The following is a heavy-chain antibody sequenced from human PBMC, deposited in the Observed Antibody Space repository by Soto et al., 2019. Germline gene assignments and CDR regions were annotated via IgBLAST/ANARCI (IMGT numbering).Heavy chain of an antibody. CDR1: GGTFSSYA. CDR2: IIPIFGTA. V-gene: IGHV1-69*01. J-gene: IGHJ4*02. Sequence: QVQLVQSGAEVKKPGSSVKVSCKASGGTFSSYAISWVRQAPGQGLEWMGGIIPIFGTANYAQKFQGRVTITADETTSTAYMELSSLRSEDTAVYYCARGGYDSGFGVQGLGYWGQGTLVTVSS. D-gene: IGHD5-12*01. CDR3: ARGGYDSGFGVQGLGY.